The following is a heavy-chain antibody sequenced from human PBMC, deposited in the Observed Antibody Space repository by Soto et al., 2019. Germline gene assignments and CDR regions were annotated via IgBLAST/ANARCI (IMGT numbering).Heavy chain of an antibody. D-gene: IGHD3-10*01. CDR2: IDHNESI. V-gene: IGHV4-34*01. J-gene: IGHJ5*01. Sequence: PSETLSLTCAVYGGSFSGYYWNWIRQPPGKGLEWIGYIDHNESINYNPSLKSRVTISVDTSKNQFSLKLTSVTAADTAIYYCARAGTWFGSRLDSWGQGTLVTVSS. CDR1: GGSFSGYY. CDR3: ARAGTWFGSRLDS.